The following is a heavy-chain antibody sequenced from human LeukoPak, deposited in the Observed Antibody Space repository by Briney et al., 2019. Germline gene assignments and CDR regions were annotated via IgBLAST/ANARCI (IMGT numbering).Heavy chain of an antibody. CDR1: GVSISSYY. J-gene: IGHJ4*02. Sequence: PSETLSLTCTVSGVSISSYYWSWIRQPPGKGLEWIGYIYYSGSTNYNPSLKSRVTISVDTSKNKFSLELSSVTAADTAVYYCTLGYGSGSYNYWGRGTLVTVSS. CDR3: TLGYGSGSYNY. D-gene: IGHD3-10*01. CDR2: IYYSGST. V-gene: IGHV4-59*01.